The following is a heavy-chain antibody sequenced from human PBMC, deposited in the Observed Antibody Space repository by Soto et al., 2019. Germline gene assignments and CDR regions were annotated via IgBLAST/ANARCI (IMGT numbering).Heavy chain of an antibody. CDR2: ISGSGGTT. CDR1: GFTFSSYA. D-gene: IGHD3-10*01. CDR3: ARDQMVRGTPIDY. V-gene: IGHV3-23*01. Sequence: GGSLRLSCAASGFTFSSYAMSWVRQAPGKGLEWVSGISGSGGTTYYADSVKGRFTISRDNSKNTLYLQMNSLRAEDTAVYYCARDQMVRGTPIDYWGQVTLVTVSS. J-gene: IGHJ4*02.